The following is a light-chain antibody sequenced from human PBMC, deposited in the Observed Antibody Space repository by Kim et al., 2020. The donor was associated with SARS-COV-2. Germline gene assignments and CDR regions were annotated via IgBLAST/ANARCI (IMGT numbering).Light chain of an antibody. CDR3: AAWDDSLNGRNWV. CDR1: SSNIGSNT. V-gene: IGLV1-44*01. Sequence: QSVLTQPPSASGTPGQWVTIFCSGSSSNIGSNTVSWYQQLPGTAPKLLIYNNNHRPSGVPDRFSGSKSGTSASLAISGLQSEDEADYYCAAWDDSLNGRNWVFGGGTQLTVL. CDR2: NNN. J-gene: IGLJ3*02.